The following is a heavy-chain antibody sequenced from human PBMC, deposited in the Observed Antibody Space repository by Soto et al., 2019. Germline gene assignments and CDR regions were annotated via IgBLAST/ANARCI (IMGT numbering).Heavy chain of an antibody. V-gene: IGHV3-23*01. CDR2: ISLSGGST. CDR1: GFTFSSYA. Sequence: EVQLLESGGGLVQPGGSLRLSCAASGFTFSSYAMSWVRQAPGKGLEWVSSISLSGGSTYYAVSVKGRFTISRDNSKNTVDLHMNSLRAEDTAVYYCAASYHFHYWGQGTLVTVSS. D-gene: IGHD1-26*01. CDR3: AASYHFHY. J-gene: IGHJ4*02.